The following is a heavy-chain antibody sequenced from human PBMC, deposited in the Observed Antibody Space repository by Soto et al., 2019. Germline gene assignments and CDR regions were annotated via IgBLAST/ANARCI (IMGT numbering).Heavy chain of an antibody. Sequence: PSETLSLTCAVYGGSFSGYYWSWIRQPPGKGLEWIGEINHSGSTNYNPSLKSRVTISVDTSKNQFSLKLSSVTAADTAVYYCARAKYDSSGYYRTTYYYYSGMDVWGQGTTVTVYS. CDR2: INHSGST. CDR1: GGSFSGYY. V-gene: IGHV4-34*01. D-gene: IGHD3-22*01. CDR3: ARAKYDSSGYYRTTYYYYSGMDV. J-gene: IGHJ6*02.